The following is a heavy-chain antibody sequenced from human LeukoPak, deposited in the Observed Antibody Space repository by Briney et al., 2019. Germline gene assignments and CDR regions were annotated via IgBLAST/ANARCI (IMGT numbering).Heavy chain of an antibody. CDR1: GYTCTSYD. CDR2: MNPNSGNT. Sequence: GASVKVSCKASGYTCTSYDINWVRRATGQGLEWMGWMNPNSGNTGYAQKFQGRVTMTRNTSISTAYMELSSLRSEDTAVYYCARARSGWYPSHDYWGQGTLVTVSS. D-gene: IGHD6-19*01. V-gene: IGHV1-8*01. CDR3: ARARSGWYPSHDY. J-gene: IGHJ4*02.